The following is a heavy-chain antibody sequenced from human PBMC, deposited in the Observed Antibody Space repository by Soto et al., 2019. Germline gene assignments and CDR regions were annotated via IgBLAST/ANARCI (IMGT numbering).Heavy chain of an antibody. D-gene: IGHD5-18*01. CDR2: IYYSGST. CDR3: AREFGGYSYGVSYYGMDV. CDR1: GGSISSYY. Sequence: QVQLQESGPGLVKPSETLSLTCTVSGGSISSYYWSWIRQPPGKGLEWIGYIYYSGSTNYNPSLKSRVTISVDTSKHQFSLKLSSVTAADTAVYYCAREFGGYSYGVSYYGMDVWGQGTTVTVSS. V-gene: IGHV4-59*01. J-gene: IGHJ6*02.